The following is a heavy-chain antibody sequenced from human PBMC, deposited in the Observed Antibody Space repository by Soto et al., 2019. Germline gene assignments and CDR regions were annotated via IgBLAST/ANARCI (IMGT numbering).Heavy chain of an antibody. D-gene: IGHD2-15*01. CDR2: ISGYNGNT. CDR1: GYTFTSYG. J-gene: IGHJ5*02. CDR3: AGGYCSCCSCYTGWFDP. V-gene: IGHV1-18*01. Sequence: QVQLVQSGAEVKKPGASVRVSCKASGYTFTSYGISWVRQAPGQGLEWMGWISGYNGNTNYAQKLQGRVTMTKDTPTSTANVELRSPRSDDTAVYFGAGGYCSCCSCYTGWFDPWGQGTLVTDSS.